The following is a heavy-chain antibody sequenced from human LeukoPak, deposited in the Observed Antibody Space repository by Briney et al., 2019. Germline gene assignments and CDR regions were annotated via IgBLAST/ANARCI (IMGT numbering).Heavy chain of an antibody. J-gene: IGHJ3*02. D-gene: IGHD3-22*01. CDR1: GFTFSSYK. CDR3: ARHEATYYYDSSGYEKDAFDI. Sequence: GGSLRLSCAASGFTFSSYKLNWVRQAPGKGLEWVSSISSSSTYIYYADSVKGRFTISRDNAKNSLYLQMNSLRAEDTAVYYCARHEATYYYDSSGYEKDAFDIWGQGTMVTVSS. CDR2: ISSSSTYI. V-gene: IGHV3-21*04.